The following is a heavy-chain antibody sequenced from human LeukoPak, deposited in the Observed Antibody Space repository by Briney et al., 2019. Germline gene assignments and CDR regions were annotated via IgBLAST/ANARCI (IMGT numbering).Heavy chain of an antibody. D-gene: IGHD3-22*01. CDR3: ATFSYYDSSGHYYYYYGMDV. J-gene: IGHJ6*02. V-gene: IGHV1-24*01. Sequence: ASVKVSCKVSGYTLTELSMHWVRQPPGKGLEWMGGFNPEDGETIYAQKFQGRVTMTEDTSTDTAYMELSSLRSEDTAVYYCATFSYYDSSGHYYYYYGMDVWGQGTTVTVSS. CDR2: FNPEDGET. CDR1: GYTLTELS.